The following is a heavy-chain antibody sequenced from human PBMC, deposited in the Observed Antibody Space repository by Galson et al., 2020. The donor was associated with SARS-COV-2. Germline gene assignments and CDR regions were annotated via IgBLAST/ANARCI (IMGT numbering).Heavy chain of an antibody. Sequence: GGSLRLSCAASGFTFDDYGMSWVRQAPGKGLEWVSGINWNGGSTGYADSVKGRFTISRDNAKNSLYLQMNSLRAEDTALYYCARVYSYDSSGYPYYYYYMDVWGKGTTVTISS. J-gene: IGHJ6*03. V-gene: IGHV3-20*04. D-gene: IGHD3-22*01. CDR2: INWNGGST. CDR3: ARVYSYDSSGYPYYYYYMDV. CDR1: GFTFDDYG.